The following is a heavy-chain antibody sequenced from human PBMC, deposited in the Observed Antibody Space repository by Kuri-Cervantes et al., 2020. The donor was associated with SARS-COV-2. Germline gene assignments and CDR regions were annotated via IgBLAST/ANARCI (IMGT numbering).Heavy chain of an antibody. V-gene: IGHV1-8*01. D-gene: IGHD6-6*01. CDR1: GYTFTSYD. Sequence: ASVKVSCKASGYTFTSYDINWVQQATGQGLEWMGWMNPNSGIAGYAQEFQGRVTLTRDTSIGTAYMELSSLRSEDTAVYYCASVPPSSTHYDYWGQGTLVTVSS. CDR3: ASVPPSSTHYDY. CDR2: MNPNSGIA. J-gene: IGHJ4*02.